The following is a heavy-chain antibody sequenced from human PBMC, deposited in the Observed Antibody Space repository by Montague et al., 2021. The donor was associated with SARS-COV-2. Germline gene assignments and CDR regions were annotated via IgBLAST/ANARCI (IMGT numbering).Heavy chain of an antibody. Sequence: SETLSFTCTVSGGSISSSSYYWGWIRQPPGKGLEWIGSIYYSGSTYYTPSLKSRVTISVDTSKNQFSLKLSSVTAADTAVYYCASLPRITIFGVVIHFDYWGQGTLVTVSS. CDR3: ASLPRITIFGVVIHFDY. CDR1: GGSISSSSYY. CDR2: IYYSGST. D-gene: IGHD3-3*01. J-gene: IGHJ4*02. V-gene: IGHV4-39*01.